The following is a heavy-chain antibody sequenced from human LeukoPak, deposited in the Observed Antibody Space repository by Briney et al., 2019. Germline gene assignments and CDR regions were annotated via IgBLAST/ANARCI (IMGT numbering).Heavy chain of an antibody. V-gene: IGHV3-74*01. CDR2: INSDGSST. J-gene: IGHJ4*02. D-gene: IGHD6-19*01. Sequence: GGSLRLSCAASGFTFSSYWMHWVRQAPGKGLVWVSRINSDGSSTSYADSVKGRFTISRDNAKNTLYLQMNSLRAEDTAVYYCARGATPLYGGSGPYYFDYWGQGTLVTVSS. CDR3: ARGATPLYGGSGPYYFDY. CDR1: GFTFSSYW.